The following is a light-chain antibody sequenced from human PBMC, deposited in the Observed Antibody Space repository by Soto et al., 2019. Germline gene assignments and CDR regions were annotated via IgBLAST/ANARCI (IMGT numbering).Light chain of an antibody. Sequence: QSVLTQPPSVSGAPGQRVTISCTGSSSNIGAGYDVHWYQQLPGRAPKLLIYGNSNRPSGVPDRFSGSKSGTSASLAITGLQAEDEADYYCQSYDSSLGYVFGTGTKLTVL. CDR3: QSYDSSLGYV. V-gene: IGLV1-40*01. J-gene: IGLJ1*01. CDR1: SSNIGAGYD. CDR2: GNS.